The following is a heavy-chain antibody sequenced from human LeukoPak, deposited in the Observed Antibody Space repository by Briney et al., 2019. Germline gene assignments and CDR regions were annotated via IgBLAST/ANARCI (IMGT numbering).Heavy chain of an antibody. Sequence: SETLSLTCTVSGGSISSYNWSWIRQPPGKGLEWIGYIYYSGSTNYNPSLKSRVTISVDTSKNQFSLKLSSVTAADTAVYYCARRNTMTGYGMDVWGQGTTVTVSS. CDR2: IYYSGST. CDR3: ARRNTMTGYGMDV. CDR1: GGSISSYN. V-gene: IGHV4-59*08. D-gene: IGHD3-22*01. J-gene: IGHJ6*02.